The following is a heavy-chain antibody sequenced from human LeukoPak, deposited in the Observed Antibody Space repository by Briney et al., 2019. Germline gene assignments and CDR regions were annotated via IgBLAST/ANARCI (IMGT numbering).Heavy chain of an antibody. J-gene: IGHJ3*02. CDR3: ARVVYCSGGNCQIFAFDI. CDR1: GGTFSSYA. CDR2: IIPIFGTA. V-gene: IGHV1-69*13. Sequence: SVKVSCKASGGTFSSYAISWVRQAPGQGLEWMGGIIPIFGTANYAQKFQGRVTITADESTSTAYMELSSLRSEDTAVYYCARVVYCSGGNCQIFAFDIWGQGTMVTVSS. D-gene: IGHD2-15*01.